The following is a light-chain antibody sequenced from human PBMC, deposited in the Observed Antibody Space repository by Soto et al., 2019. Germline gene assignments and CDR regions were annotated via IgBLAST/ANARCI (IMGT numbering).Light chain of an antibody. CDR2: GSS. V-gene: IGKV3-20*01. CDR3: QQYGRSPLT. Sequence: EVVLTQSPGNQSLSPGERATLSCRASQSVSSNYLAWYQQKPARDPKSLIYGSSSGATGIPSMFSGSGYGTDFTLTISRLEPEDFAVYYCQQYGRSPLTFGGGTKLDIK. J-gene: IGKJ4*01. CDR1: QSVSSNY.